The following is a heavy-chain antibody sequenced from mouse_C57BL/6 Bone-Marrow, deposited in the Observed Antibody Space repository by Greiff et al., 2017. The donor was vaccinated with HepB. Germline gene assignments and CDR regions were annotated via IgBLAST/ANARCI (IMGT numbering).Heavy chain of an antibody. CDR1: GFTFSSYA. CDR3: AREGVTAWFAY. V-gene: IGHV5-4*01. Sequence: EVMLVESGGGLVKPGGSLKLSCAASGFTFSSYAMSWVRQTPEKRLEWVATISDGGSYTYYPDNVKGRFTISRDNAKNNLYLQMSHLKSEDTAMYYCAREGVTAWFAYWAKGLWSLSLQ. J-gene: IGHJ3*01. D-gene: IGHD2-2*01. CDR2: ISDGGSYT.